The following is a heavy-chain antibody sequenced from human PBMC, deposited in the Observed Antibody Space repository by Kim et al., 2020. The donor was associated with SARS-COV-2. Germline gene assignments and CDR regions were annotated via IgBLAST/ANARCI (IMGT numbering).Heavy chain of an antibody. V-gene: IGHV1-3*01. D-gene: IGHD3-22*01. CDR3: ARLYDSSGHDY. CDR2: T. Sequence: TKYSQKYKRRVTMNRDTSASTAYMELSSLRSEDTAVYYCARLYDSSGHDYWGQGTLVTVSS. J-gene: IGHJ4*02.